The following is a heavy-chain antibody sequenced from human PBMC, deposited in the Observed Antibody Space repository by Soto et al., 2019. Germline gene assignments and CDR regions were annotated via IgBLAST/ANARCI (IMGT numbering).Heavy chain of an antibody. CDR2: ISYDGSNK. Sequence: QVQLVESGGGVVQPGRSLRLSCAASGFTFSSYGMHWVRQAPGKGLEWVAVISYDGSNKYYADSVKGRFTISRDNSKNTLYLQMNSLRAEDTAVYYCAKDEQGSSSGYYFYFDYWGQGTLVTVSS. V-gene: IGHV3-30*18. CDR3: AKDEQGSSSGYYFYFDY. D-gene: IGHD3-22*01. J-gene: IGHJ4*02. CDR1: GFTFSSYG.